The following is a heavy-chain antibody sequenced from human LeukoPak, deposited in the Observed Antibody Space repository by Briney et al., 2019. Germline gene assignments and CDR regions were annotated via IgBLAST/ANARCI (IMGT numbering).Heavy chain of an antibody. J-gene: IGHJ6*02. D-gene: IGHD2-15*01. V-gene: IGHV3-23*01. CDR2: ISGSGGRT. CDR1: GFTFTSYA. Sequence: GGSLRLSCAGSGFTFTSYAFNWVRQAPGKGLEWVSAISGSGGRTYYADSVKGRFTISRDNSKGTLYLQMNSLRAEDTAVYYCATAVVAPSYYYYGMDVWGQGTTVTVSS. CDR3: ATAVVAPSYYYYGMDV.